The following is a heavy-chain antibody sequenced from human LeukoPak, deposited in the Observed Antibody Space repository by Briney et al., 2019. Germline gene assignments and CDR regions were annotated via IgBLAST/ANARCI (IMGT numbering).Heavy chain of an antibody. CDR2: ISGSGGST. V-gene: IGHV3-23*01. Sequence: PGGSLRLSCAASGFTFSSYAMSWVRQAPGKGLECVSAISGSGGSTYYADSVKGRFTISRDNSKNTLYLQMNSLRAEDTAVYYCVKDLLRYFDWLLYDYWGQGTLVTVSS. CDR1: GFTFSSYA. CDR3: VKDLLRYFDWLLYDY. J-gene: IGHJ4*02. D-gene: IGHD3-9*01.